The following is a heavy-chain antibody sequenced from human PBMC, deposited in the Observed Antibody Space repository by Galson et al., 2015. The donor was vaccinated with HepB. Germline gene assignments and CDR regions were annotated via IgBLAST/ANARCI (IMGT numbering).Heavy chain of an antibody. CDR2: IYYSGST. Sequence: TLSLTCTVSGGSIISNTYYWGWIRQPPGKGLEWIGSIYYSGSTYYKSSLKSRVTISVDKSKNQFSLELNSVTAADTAIYYCATVNRFGDGSTDCWGQGTLVTVSS. V-gene: IGHV4-39*01. CDR3: ATVNRFGDGSTDC. J-gene: IGHJ4*02. D-gene: IGHD3-10*01. CDR1: GGSIISNTYY.